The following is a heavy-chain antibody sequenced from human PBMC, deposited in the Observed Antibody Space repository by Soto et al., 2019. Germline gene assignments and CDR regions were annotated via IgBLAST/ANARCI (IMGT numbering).Heavy chain of an antibody. CDR1: GGSFSHNY. CDR2: ISPSGTT. Sequence: ESLSLTCAVYGGSFSHNYWTWFRQPPGKGLEWIGEISPSGTTKYIPSLKSRGTISVDTSRKQFFLNVTSVSAADTAVYYCATSVWFGTQPEIWGPGTLVTVYS. V-gene: IGHV4-34*01. CDR3: ATSVWFGTQPEI. D-gene: IGHD3-10*01. J-gene: IGHJ4*02.